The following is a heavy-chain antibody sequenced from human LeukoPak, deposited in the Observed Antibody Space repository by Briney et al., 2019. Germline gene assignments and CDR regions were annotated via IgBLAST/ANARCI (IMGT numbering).Heavy chain of an antibody. CDR3: AKHRFESGGYHSTD. D-gene: IGHD3-22*01. CDR1: GFTFSSYA. Sequence: GGSLRLSCAASGFTFSSYAMSWIRQAPGKGLAWVSTISGGSGSTYCADSVKGRFTISRDNSKNTLYLQMNSLRDEDTAVYYCAKHRFESGGYHSTDWGQGTLVTVSS. V-gene: IGHV3-23*01. J-gene: IGHJ4*02. CDR2: ISGGSGST.